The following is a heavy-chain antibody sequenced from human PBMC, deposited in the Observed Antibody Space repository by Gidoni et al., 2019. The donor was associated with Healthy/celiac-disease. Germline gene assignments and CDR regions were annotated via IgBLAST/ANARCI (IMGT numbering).Heavy chain of an antibody. D-gene: IGHD3-22*01. CDR3: AREGYYDSSGYLAFDI. CDR1: GGSISSGGYS. CDR2: ISYSGST. V-gene: IGHV4-31*03. Sequence: QVQLQESGPGLVKPAQTMSLTCTVSGGSISSGGYSWSWIGQHPGKGLEWIGYISYSGSTYYTPSLKSRVTISVDTSKNQSSLKLSSVTAEDTAVYYCAREGYYDSSGYLAFDIWGQGTMVTVSS. J-gene: IGHJ3*02.